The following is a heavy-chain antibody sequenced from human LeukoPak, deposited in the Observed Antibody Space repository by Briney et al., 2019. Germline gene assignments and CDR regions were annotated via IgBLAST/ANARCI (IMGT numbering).Heavy chain of an antibody. Sequence: ASVKVSCKASGYTFTGYYMHWVRQAPGQGLEWMGWINPNSGGTNYAQKFRGRVTMTRDTSISTAYMELSRLRSDDTAVYYCARAYYGSGSYCPDYWGQGTLVTVSS. CDR2: INPNSGGT. V-gene: IGHV1-2*02. CDR3: ARAYYGSGSYCPDY. J-gene: IGHJ4*02. D-gene: IGHD3-10*01. CDR1: GYTFTGYY.